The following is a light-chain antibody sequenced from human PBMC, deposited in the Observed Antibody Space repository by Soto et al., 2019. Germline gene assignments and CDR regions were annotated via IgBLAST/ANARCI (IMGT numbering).Light chain of an antibody. V-gene: IGKV3-11*01. Sequence: EILMTQSPATLSVSPGERATLSCRASETISYNLAWYHQKPGQAPRLLIYGASNRATGIPARFSGSGSGTDFTLTISSLEPEDFAVYYCQQRSNWLTFGQGIRLEIK. CDR2: GAS. CDR3: QQRSNWLT. J-gene: IGKJ5*01. CDR1: ETISYN.